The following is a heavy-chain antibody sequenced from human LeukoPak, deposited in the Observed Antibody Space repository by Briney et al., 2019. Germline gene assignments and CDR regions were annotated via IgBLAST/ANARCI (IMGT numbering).Heavy chain of an antibody. J-gene: IGHJ4*02. CDR3: ARAINSSWHN. Sequence: PGGSLRLSCATSGFPFSNYWMSWVRQAPGKGLEWVANIKLDGSEKNYVDSVRGRFTISRDNAKNSLYLQMDSLGAEDTAVYYCARAINSSWHNWGQGTLVTVSS. D-gene: IGHD6-13*01. CDR2: IKLDGSEK. CDR1: GFPFSNYW. V-gene: IGHV3-7*01.